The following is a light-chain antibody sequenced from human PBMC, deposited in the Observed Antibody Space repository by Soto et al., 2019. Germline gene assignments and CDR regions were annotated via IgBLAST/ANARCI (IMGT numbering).Light chain of an antibody. V-gene: IGKV3-11*01. CDR2: DTS. CDR1: QTVSSK. Sequence: EIVLTHSPATLSSSPGEIATLSCRAIQTVSSKLAWYQHKPGQAPRLLIYDTSNRATGIPARFSGSGSGTDSTLTISSLEPEDFAVYYCHKRKSWPRKFGQGTKVDIK. CDR3: HKRKSWPRK. J-gene: IGKJ1*01.